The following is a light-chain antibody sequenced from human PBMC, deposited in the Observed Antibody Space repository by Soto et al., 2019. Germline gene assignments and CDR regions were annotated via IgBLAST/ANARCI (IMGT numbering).Light chain of an antibody. CDR3: QTWGTGIHV. CDR1: SGHTSYP. CDR2: LNNDGTH. V-gene: IGLV4-69*01. J-gene: IGLJ1*01. Sequence: QPVLTQSPSASASLGASVNLTCTLSSGHTSYPIAWHQQQPDKGPRYLMKLNNDGTHFKGDGIPDRFSGYSSGAERYLTISSFQSGDEADYYGQTWGTGIHVFGTGTKVTVL.